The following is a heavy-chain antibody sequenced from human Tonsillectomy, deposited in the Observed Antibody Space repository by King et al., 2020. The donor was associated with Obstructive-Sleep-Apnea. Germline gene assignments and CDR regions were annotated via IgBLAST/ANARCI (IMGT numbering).Heavy chain of an antibody. CDR3: ARREEVSGGWYLLTWYFDL. J-gene: IGHJ2*01. Sequence: VQLQQWGAGLLKPSETLSLTCAVYGGSFSGYYWSWIRQPPGKGLEWIGEINHSGSTNYNPSLKSRVTISVDTSKNQFSLKLSSVTAADTAVYYCARREEVSGGWYLLTWYFDLWGRGTLVTVSS. D-gene: IGHD6-19*01. CDR1: GGSFSGYY. CDR2: INHSGST. V-gene: IGHV4-34*01.